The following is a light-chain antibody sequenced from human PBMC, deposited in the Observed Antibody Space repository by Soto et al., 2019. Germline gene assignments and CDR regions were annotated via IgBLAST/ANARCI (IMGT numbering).Light chain of an antibody. Sequence: DIQMTQSPSTLSASVRDRVTITCRASQSISYWLAWYQQKPGKAPNLLIYKASTLESGVPSRFRGSGSGTEFTLTISSLQTDDFATYYCQQYNNYRTFGQGTKVEIK. CDR1: QSISYW. J-gene: IGKJ1*01. V-gene: IGKV1-5*03. CDR2: KAS. CDR3: QQYNNYRT.